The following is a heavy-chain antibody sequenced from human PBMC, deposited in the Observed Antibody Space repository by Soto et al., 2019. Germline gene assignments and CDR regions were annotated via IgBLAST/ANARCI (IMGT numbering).Heavy chain of an antibody. CDR2: IIPIFGTA. D-gene: IGHD6-6*01. V-gene: IGHV1-69*12. J-gene: IGHJ6*02. Sequence: QVQLVQSGAEVKKPGSSVKVSCKASGGTFSSYAISWVRQAPGQGLDWMGGIIPIFGTANYAQKHQGRVKITADESTSTAYMELSSLRSEDTAVYYCARGLSIAACPSHPGYYYGMDVWGQGTTVTVSS. CDR1: GGTFSSYA. CDR3: ARGLSIAACPSHPGYYYGMDV.